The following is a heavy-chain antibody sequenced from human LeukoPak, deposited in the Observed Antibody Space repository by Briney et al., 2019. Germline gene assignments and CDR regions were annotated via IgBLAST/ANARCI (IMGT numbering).Heavy chain of an antibody. J-gene: IGHJ6*02. CDR1: GFTFSSYA. CDR3: AKMTIDAYYDFWSGYYMGYGMDV. CDR2: ISGSAGST. Sequence: GGSLRLSCAASGFTFSSYAMSWVRQAPGKGLEWVSAISGSAGSTYYADSVKGRFTISRDNSKNTPYLQMNSLRAEDTAVYYCAKMTIDAYYDFWSGYYMGYGMDVWAKGPRSPSP. V-gene: IGHV3-23*01. D-gene: IGHD3-3*01.